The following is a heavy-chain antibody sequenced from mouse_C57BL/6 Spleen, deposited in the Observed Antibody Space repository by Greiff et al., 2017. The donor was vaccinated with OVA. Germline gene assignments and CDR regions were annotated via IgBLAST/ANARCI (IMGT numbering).Heavy chain of an antibody. D-gene: IGHD3-2*02. CDR3: ARGQLRLRNYAMDY. CDR2: INPGSGGT. Sequence: VQLQQSGAELVRPGTSVKVSCKASGYAFTNYLIEWVKQRPGQGLEWIGVINPGSGGTNYNEKFKGKATLTADKSSSTAYMQLSSLTSEDSAVYFCARGQLRLRNYAMDYWGQGTSVTVSS. V-gene: IGHV1-54*01. CDR1: GYAFTNYL. J-gene: IGHJ4*01.